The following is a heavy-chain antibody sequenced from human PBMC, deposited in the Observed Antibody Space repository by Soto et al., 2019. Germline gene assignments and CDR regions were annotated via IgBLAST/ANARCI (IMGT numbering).Heavy chain of an antibody. CDR3: AKTNYGDSRYGMDV. CDR2: ISYDGSNK. V-gene: IGHV3-30*18. D-gene: IGHD4-17*01. J-gene: IGHJ6*02. Sequence: QVQLVESGGGVVQPGRSLRLSCAASGFTFSSYGMHWVRQAPGKGLEWVAVISYDGSNKYYADSVKGRFTISRDNSKNTLYLQMNRLRAEDTAVYYCAKTNYGDSRYGMDVWGQGTTVTVSS. CDR1: GFTFSSYG.